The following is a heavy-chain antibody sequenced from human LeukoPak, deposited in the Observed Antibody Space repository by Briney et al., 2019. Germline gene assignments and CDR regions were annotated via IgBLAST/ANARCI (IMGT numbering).Heavy chain of an antibody. J-gene: IGHJ6*03. CDR2: IYYSGST. CDR1: GVSISSYY. D-gene: IGHD3-22*01. V-gene: IGHV4-59*01. Sequence: PSETLSLTCTVSGVSISSYYWSWVRQPPGKGLEWLGYIYYSGSTNYNPSLKSRVTISVDTSKNQFSLKLSSVTAADTAVYYCARCASSGYFSYYYYYMDVRGKGTTVTVSS. CDR3: ARCASSGYFSYYYYYMDV.